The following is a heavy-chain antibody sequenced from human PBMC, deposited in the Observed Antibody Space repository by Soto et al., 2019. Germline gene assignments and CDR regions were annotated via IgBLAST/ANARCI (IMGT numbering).Heavy chain of an antibody. CDR3: ARVVFAWILSRGWIDP. CDR2: ISAYNGNT. D-gene: IGHD5-18*01. CDR1: GYTFTSYG. V-gene: IGHV1-18*01. Sequence: ASEKVSCKASGYTFTSYGISWVRQAPGQGLEWMGWISAYNGNTNYAQKLQGRVTMTTDTSTSTAYMELRSLRSDDTAVYYCARVVFAWILSRGWIDPWGQGTLVTVSS. J-gene: IGHJ5*02.